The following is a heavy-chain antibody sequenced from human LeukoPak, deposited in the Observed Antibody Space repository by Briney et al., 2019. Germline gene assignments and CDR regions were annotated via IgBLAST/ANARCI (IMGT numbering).Heavy chain of an antibody. Sequence: KPSETLSLTCTVSGGSISSGSDYWSWIRQLPGKGLEWIGYIYNTGSTYYNPSLESRVTLSVDTSKNQFSLRLTSVTAADTAVYYCARESPWGLCDYWGQGTLVTVSS. J-gene: IGHJ4*02. CDR1: GGSISSGSDY. D-gene: IGHD4/OR15-4a*01. CDR2: IYNTGST. V-gene: IGHV4-31*03. CDR3: ARESPWGLCDY.